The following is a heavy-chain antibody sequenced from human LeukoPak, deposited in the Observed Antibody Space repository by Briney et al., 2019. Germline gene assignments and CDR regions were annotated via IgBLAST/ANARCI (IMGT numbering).Heavy chain of an antibody. Sequence: SETLSLTCDVSGGSISSGLYSWSWIRQPLGKGLEWIGYIYHTGSTYYNPSLKSRVTISVDTSKNQFSLRLSSVTAADTAVYYCARLQYCGGTSCYWFDPWGQGTLVTVSS. D-gene: IGHD2-2*01. CDR3: ARLQYCGGTSCYWFDP. J-gene: IGHJ5*02. CDR2: IYHTGST. V-gene: IGHV4-30-2*01. CDR1: GGSISSGLYS.